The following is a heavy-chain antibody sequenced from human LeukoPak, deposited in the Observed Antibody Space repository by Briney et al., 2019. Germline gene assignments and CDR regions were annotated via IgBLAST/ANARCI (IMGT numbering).Heavy chain of an antibody. Sequence: TGGSLRLSCAAPGFTFSSYEMNWVRQAPGKGLEWVSYISSSSSTIYYADSVKGRFTISRDNAKNSLYLQMNSLRAEDTAVYYCARDLSSRIWGQGTMVTVSS. V-gene: IGHV3-48*03. CDR1: GFTFSSYE. CDR3: ARDLSSRI. J-gene: IGHJ3*02. CDR2: ISSSSSTI.